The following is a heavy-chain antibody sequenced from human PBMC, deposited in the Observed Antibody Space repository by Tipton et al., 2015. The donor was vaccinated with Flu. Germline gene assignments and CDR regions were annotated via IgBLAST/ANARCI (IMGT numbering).Heavy chain of an antibody. CDR1: GDSIGYPYY. V-gene: IGHV4-38-2*01. Sequence: TLSLTCSVSGDSIGYPYYWGWIRQAPGKGLEWIGNIHRSGNTYHNPSLKSRVTISADTSENQFSLKLTSVTAADTVVYYCARHVVESAVAAAYWGQGTLVTVSS. J-gene: IGHJ4*02. CDR3: ARHVVESAVAAAY. CDR2: IHRSGNT. D-gene: IGHD6-19*01.